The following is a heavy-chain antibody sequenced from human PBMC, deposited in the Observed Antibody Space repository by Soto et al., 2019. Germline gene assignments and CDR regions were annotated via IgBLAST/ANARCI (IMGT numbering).Heavy chain of an antibody. V-gene: IGHV3-23*01. Sequence: GGSLRLSCAASGFTFISYAMGWVLQAPWKGLEWVSAISGSGGGTYYADSVKGRFTISRDNSKNTLFLQMDSLRAEDTAVYYCAQDQKQWLVLVGWFAPWGQGTLVTVPS. CDR3: AQDQKQWLVLVGWFAP. CDR2: ISGSGGGT. J-gene: IGHJ5*02. D-gene: IGHD6-19*01. CDR1: GFTFISYA.